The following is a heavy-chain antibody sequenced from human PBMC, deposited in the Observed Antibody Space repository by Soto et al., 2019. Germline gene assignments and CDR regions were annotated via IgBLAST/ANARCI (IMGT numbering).Heavy chain of an antibody. J-gene: IGHJ6*02. CDR1: GGTFSSYA. D-gene: IGHD3-10*01. Sequence: SVKVSCKASGGTFSSYAISWVRQAPGQGLEWMGGIIPIFGTANYAQKFQGRVTITADKSTSTAYMELSSLRSEDTAVYYCASGQSGYYYYGMDVWGQGTTVTVSS. CDR3: ASGQSGYYYYGMDV. CDR2: IIPIFGTA. V-gene: IGHV1-69*06.